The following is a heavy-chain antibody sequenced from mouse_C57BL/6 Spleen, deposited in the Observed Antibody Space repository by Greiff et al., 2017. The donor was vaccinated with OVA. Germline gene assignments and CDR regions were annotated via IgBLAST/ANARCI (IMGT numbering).Heavy chain of an antibody. V-gene: IGHV1-74*01. D-gene: IGHD1-1*01. CDR3: ASQFITTVVGYFDV. Sequence: VQLQQPGAELVKPGASVKVSCKASGYTFTSYWMHWVKQRPGQGLEWIGRIHPSDSDTNYNQQFKGKATLTVDKSSSTAYMQLSSLTSEDSAVYYCASQFITTVVGYFDVWGTGTTVTVSS. CDR2: IHPSDSDT. J-gene: IGHJ1*03. CDR1: GYTFTSYW.